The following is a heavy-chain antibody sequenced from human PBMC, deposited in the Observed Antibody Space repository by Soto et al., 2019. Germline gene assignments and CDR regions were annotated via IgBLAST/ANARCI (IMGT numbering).Heavy chain of an antibody. CDR3: TTDSTQTFCDGGPCYSVQTKLHDS. D-gene: IGHD2-15*01. J-gene: IGHJ4*02. Sequence: EVQLVESGGGLVKPGGSLRLSCAASGFSFSNGWMSWVRQAPGKRLEWVGRIKSKSDGGTTDYTAPVKGRFTISRDDSKDTLYLQMNSLKTEDTAVYYCTTDSTQTFCDGGPCYSVQTKLHDSWGQGTLVTVSS. CDR1: GFSFSNGW. CDR2: IKSKSDGGTT. V-gene: IGHV3-15*01.